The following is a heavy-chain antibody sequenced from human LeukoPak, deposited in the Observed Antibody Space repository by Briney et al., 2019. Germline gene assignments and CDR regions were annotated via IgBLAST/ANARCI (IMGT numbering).Heavy chain of an antibody. V-gene: IGHV3-48*04. D-gene: IGHD6-13*01. J-gene: IGHJ4*02. CDR2: ISTSGNTV. CDR3: AKVLGSSSWYSLGY. CDR1: GFTFSSYS. Sequence: PGGSLRLSCAASGFTFSSYSMNWVRQAPGKGLEWVSYISTSGNTVYYADSVKGRFTISRDNSKGSLYLQMNSLRTEDTALYYCAKVLGSSSWYSLGYWGQGTLVTVSS.